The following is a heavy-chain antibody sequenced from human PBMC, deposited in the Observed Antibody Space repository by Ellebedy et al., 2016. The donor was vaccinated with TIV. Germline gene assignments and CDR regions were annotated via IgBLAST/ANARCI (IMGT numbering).Heavy chain of an antibody. J-gene: IGHJ4*02. CDR3: ARGSGSGSYFAMGDY. CDR2: IYSSGST. V-gene: IGHV4-59*01. Sequence: MPSETLSLTCTVSGGSITHFYWTWIRQSPGKGLEWIGYIYSSGSTNYNPSLKSLVTISIDTSKSQFSLKLSSVTAADTAVYYCARGSGSGSYFAMGDYWGQGTLVTVSS. CDR1: GGSITHFY. D-gene: IGHD3-10*01.